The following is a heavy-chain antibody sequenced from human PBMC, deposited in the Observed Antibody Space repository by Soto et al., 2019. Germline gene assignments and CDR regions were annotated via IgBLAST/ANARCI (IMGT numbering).Heavy chain of an antibody. V-gene: IGHV3-21*01. Sequence: GGSLRLSCAASGFTFSSYSMNWVRQAPGKGLEWVSSISSSSSYIYYADSVKGRFTISRDNAKNSLYLQMNSLRAEDTAVYYCVRGGSSFPYYFDYWGQGTQVTVSS. CDR1: GFTFSSYS. D-gene: IGHD6-13*01. J-gene: IGHJ4*02. CDR3: VRGGSSFPYYFDY. CDR2: ISSSSSYI.